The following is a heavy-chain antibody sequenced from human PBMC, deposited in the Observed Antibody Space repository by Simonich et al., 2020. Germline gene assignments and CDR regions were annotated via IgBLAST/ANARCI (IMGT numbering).Heavy chain of an antibody. CDR2: NTPILGIT. CDR1: GGTFSSYA. D-gene: IGHD3-10*01. V-gene: IGHV1-69*09. J-gene: IGHJ4*02. CDR3: ARTNTMRELDTMVRGVDYFDY. Sequence: QVQLVQSGAEVKKPGSSVKVSCKASGGTFSSYAISWVRQAPGQGHEWMGGNTPILGITKYAQKFQGRVTMTADKSTSTSYMELSSLRSEDTAVYYCARTNTMRELDTMVRGVDYFDYWGQGTLVTVSS.